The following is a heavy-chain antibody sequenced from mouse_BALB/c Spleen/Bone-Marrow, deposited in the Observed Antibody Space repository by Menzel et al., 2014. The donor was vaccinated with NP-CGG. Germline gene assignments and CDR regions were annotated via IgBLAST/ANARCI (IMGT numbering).Heavy chain of an antibody. J-gene: IGHJ4*01. CDR1: GFSLTSFG. CDR3: AKDGYYGGYAMDY. D-gene: IGHD2-3*01. V-gene: IGHV2-3*01. CDR2: IWADGST. Sequence: VMLVESGPGLVSPSQSLSIPCTVSGFSLTSFGISWFRQPPGKGLEWLGVIWADGSTNYHSALMSRLSISKDNSKSQVFLKLNSLQTDDTATYYCAKDGYYGGYAMDYWGQGTSVTVSS.